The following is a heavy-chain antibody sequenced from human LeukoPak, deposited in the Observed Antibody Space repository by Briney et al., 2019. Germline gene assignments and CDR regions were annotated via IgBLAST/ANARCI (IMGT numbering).Heavy chain of an antibody. Sequence: GRSLRLSCAASGFTFSSYGMHWVRQAPGKGLEWVAVIWYDGSNKYYADSVKGRFTISRDNSKNTLYLQMNSLRAEDTAVYYCARDVSGSSIDYWGQGTLATVSS. CDR3: ARDVSGSSIDY. J-gene: IGHJ4*02. CDR2: IWYDGSNK. CDR1: GFTFSSYG. D-gene: IGHD3-10*01. V-gene: IGHV3-33*01.